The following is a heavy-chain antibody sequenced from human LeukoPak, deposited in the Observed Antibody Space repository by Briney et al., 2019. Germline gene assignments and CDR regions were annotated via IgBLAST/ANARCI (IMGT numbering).Heavy chain of an antibody. CDR2: IFYSGST. CDR1: GGSISSSSYY. J-gene: IGHJ3*02. CDR3: ARADSSGDAFDI. D-gene: IGHD3-22*01. V-gene: IGHV4-39*07. Sequence: SETLSLTCTVSGGSISSSSYYWGWIRQPPGKGLEWIGSIFYSGSTYYNPPLKSRVTILVDTSKNQFSLKLSSVTAADTAVYYCARADSSGDAFDIWGQGTMVTVSS.